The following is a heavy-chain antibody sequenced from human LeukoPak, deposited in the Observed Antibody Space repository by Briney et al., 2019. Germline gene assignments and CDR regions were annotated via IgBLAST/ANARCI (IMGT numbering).Heavy chain of an antibody. D-gene: IGHD2-8*01. J-gene: IGHJ4*02. CDR1: GGTFNNYA. CDR2: IIPIFGTP. V-gene: IGHV1-69*05. CDR3: AREDVYGLAPRLMRR. Sequence: GASVKVSCKASGGTFNNYALNWVRQAPGQGLEWMGGIIPIFGTPNYAQKFQGRVTITTDESTNTAYMELSSLRSEDTAVYYCAREDVYGLAPRLMRRWGQGTLVTVSS.